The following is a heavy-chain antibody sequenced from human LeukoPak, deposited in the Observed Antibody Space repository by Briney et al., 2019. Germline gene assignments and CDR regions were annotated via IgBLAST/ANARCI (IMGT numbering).Heavy chain of an antibody. CDR1: GGSFNGYY. J-gene: IGHJ3*02. D-gene: IGHD3-3*01. CDR3: ARGLRTIFGVVIKQGGAFDI. Sequence: SETLSLTCAVYGGSFNGYYWSWIRQPPGKGLEWIGEINHSGSTNYNPSLKSRVTISVDTSKNQFSLKLSSVTAADTAVYYCARGLRTIFGVVIKQGGAFDIWGQGTMVTVSS. V-gene: IGHV4-34*01. CDR2: INHSGST.